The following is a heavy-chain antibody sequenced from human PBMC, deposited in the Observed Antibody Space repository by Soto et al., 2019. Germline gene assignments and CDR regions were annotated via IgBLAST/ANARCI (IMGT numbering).Heavy chain of an antibody. J-gene: IGHJ4*02. D-gene: IGHD3-10*01. CDR1: GGSFSGYY. CDR3: ARDGARPAKLDF. CDR2: INHSGST. Sequence: PSETLSLTCAVYGGSFSGYYWSWIRQPPGKGLEWIGEINHSGSTNYNPSLKSRVTISVDTSKNQFSLKLSSVTAADTAVYYCARDGARPAKLDFWGQGTLVTVSS. V-gene: IGHV4-34*01.